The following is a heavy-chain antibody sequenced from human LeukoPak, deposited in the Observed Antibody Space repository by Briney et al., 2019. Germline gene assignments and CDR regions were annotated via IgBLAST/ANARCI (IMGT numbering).Heavy chain of an antibody. D-gene: IGHD3-10*01. CDR3: GRHAYGGSPPLS. CDR2: ISGSGETT. V-gene: IGHV3-23*01. J-gene: IGHJ4*02. Sequence: GGSLRLSCAASGFTFSSYAMTWVRQAPGKGLEWVSDISGSGETTNYAESVKGRFTISRDNAKNTVYLQMNNLRAEDTALYYCGRHAYGGSPPLSWGQGALVTVSS. CDR1: GFTFSSYA.